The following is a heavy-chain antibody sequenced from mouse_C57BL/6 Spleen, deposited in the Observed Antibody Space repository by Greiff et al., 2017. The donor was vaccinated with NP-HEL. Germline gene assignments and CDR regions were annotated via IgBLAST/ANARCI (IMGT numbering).Heavy chain of an antibody. D-gene: IGHD1-1*01. CDR3: ATSITTDPSYAMDY. CDR2: IWRGGST. J-gene: IGHJ4*01. Sequence: QVQLQQSGPGLVQPSQSLSITCTVSGFSLTSYGVHWVRQSPGKGLEWLGVIWRGGSTDYNAAFMSRLSITKDNSKSQVFFKMNSLQADDTAIYYCATSITTDPSYAMDYWGQGTSVTVSS. CDR1: GFSLTSYG. V-gene: IGHV2-5*01.